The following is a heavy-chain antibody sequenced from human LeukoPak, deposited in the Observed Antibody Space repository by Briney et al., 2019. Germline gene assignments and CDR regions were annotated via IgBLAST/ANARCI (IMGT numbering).Heavy chain of an antibody. V-gene: IGHV3-74*01. CDR3: TRASSGTYRY. Sequence: GGSLRLSCAASGFTFSNYAMSWVRQAPGKGLEWVSRINTDGSSTSYADSVKGRFTISRDNAKNTLYLQMNSLRAEDTAVYYCTRASSGTYRYWGQGTLVTVSS. D-gene: IGHD1-26*01. J-gene: IGHJ4*02. CDR1: GFTFSNYA. CDR2: INTDGSST.